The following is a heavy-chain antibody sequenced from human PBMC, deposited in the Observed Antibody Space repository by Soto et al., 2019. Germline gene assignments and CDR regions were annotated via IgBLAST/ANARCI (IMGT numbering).Heavy chain of an antibody. V-gene: IGHV3-23*01. J-gene: IGHJ4*02. CDR2: ITGSGGST. Sequence: PGGSLRLSCAASGFTFSNYPMNWVRQAPGQGLEWVSDITGSGGSTYYADSVKGRFIISRDNSKNTLYLQMSSLRAEDTAVYYCARGPYSNYFDYWGQGTLVTSPQ. D-gene: IGHD4-4*01. CDR1: GFTFSNYP. CDR3: ARGPYSNYFDY.